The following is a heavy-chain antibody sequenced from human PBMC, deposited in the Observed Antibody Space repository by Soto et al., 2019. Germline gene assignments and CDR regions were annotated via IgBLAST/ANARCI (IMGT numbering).Heavy chain of an antibody. V-gene: IGHV1-2*04. CDR2: INPNSGGT. Sequence: GASVKVSCKASGYTFTGYYMHWVRQAPGQGLEWMGWINPNSGGTNYAQKFQGWVTMTRDTSISTAYMELSSLRSEDTAVYYCARVRRGNWNYLGNSMDVWGQGTTVTVSS. D-gene: IGHD1-7*01. CDR1: GYTFTGYY. CDR3: ARVRRGNWNYLGNSMDV. J-gene: IGHJ6*02.